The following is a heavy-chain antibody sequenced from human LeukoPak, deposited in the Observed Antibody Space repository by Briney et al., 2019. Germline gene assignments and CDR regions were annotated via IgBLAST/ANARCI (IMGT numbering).Heavy chain of an antibody. D-gene: IGHD6-13*01. Sequence: GGSLRLSCAASGLSVSNNYMSWVRQAPGKGLGWVSVIHSDGRTNYADSVKGRFTISRDTSKNTLYFQMNSLRAEDTAVYYCARAAAAGPFDYWGQGTLVTVSS. V-gene: IGHV3-53*01. CDR1: GLSVSNNY. J-gene: IGHJ4*02. CDR3: ARAAAAGPFDY. CDR2: IHSDGRT.